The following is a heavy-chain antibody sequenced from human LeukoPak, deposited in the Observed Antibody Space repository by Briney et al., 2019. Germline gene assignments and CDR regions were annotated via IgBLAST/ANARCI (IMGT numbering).Heavy chain of an antibody. CDR2: INHSGST. Sequence: SETLSLTCAVYGGSFSGYYWSWIRQPPGKGLEWIGEINHSGSTNYNPSLKSRVTISVDTSKNQFSLKLSSVTAADTAVYYCARAYYYGSGSYAFDIWGQGTMVTVSS. D-gene: IGHD3-10*01. V-gene: IGHV4-34*01. CDR3: ARAYYYGSGSYAFDI. J-gene: IGHJ3*02. CDR1: GGSFSGYY.